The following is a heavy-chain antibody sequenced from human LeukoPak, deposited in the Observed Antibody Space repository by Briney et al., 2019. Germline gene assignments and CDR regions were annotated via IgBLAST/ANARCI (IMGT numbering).Heavy chain of an antibody. CDR2: IVVGSGNT. V-gene: IGHV1-58*01. CDR1: GFTFTSSA. CDR3: AADLGGDDAFDI. J-gene: IGHJ3*02. Sequence: SVKVSCKASGFTFTSSAVQWVRQARGQRLEWIGWIVVGSGNTNYAQKFQERVTITRDMSTSTAYMELSSLRSEDTAVYYCAADLGGDDAFDIWGQGTMVTVSS.